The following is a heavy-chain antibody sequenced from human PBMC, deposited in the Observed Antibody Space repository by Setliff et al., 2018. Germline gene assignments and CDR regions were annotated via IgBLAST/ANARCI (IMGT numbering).Heavy chain of an antibody. Sequence: ASVKVSCKASGYTFTTYAMGWMRQAPGQRLEWMGWINTNTGNPSYAQGFTGRFVFSLDTSVSTAYLQISSLKPEDTAVYYCARASRFGTVKWRGDYYMDVWGKGTTVTVSS. CDR1: GYTFTTYA. CDR2: INTNTGNP. D-gene: IGHD3-10*01. J-gene: IGHJ6*03. CDR3: ARASRFGTVKWRGDYYMDV. V-gene: IGHV7-4-1*02.